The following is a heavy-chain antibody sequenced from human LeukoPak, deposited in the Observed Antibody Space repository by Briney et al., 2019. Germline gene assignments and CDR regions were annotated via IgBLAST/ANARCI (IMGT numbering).Heavy chain of an antibody. CDR2: IYYSGST. Sequence: SETLSLTCTVSGGSISSSSYYWGWIRQPPGKGLEWIGSIYYSGSTYYNPSLKSRVTISVDTSKNQFSLKLSSVTAADTAVYYCARPVARSGWFDPWGQGTLVTVSS. D-gene: IGHD1-26*01. CDR1: GGSISSSSYY. J-gene: IGHJ5*02. V-gene: IGHV4-39*01. CDR3: ARPVARSGWFDP.